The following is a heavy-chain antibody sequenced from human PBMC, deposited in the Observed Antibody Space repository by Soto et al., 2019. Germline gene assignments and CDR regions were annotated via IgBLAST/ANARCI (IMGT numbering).Heavy chain of an antibody. Sequence: GSLRLCCAPSGVTSSSNCMSWVRQAPGKGLEWVANIKQDGSEKYCVDAVKGRFTICRDNAKNSLYLQMNSLRAEDTAVYYCARDWGVVVVGANACDIWGQGTMVTVSS. D-gene: IGHD2-15*01. J-gene: IGHJ3*02. V-gene: IGHV3-7*01. CDR2: IKQDGSEK. CDR3: ARDWGVVVVGANACDI. CDR1: GVTSSSNC.